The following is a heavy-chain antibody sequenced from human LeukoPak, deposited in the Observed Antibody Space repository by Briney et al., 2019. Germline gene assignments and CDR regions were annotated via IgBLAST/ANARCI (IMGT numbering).Heavy chain of an antibody. V-gene: IGHV1-46*01. J-gene: IGHJ6*02. CDR3: ARAMGRYSSSWYGRRGYYYYGMDV. Sequence: ASVKVSCKASGYTFTSYYMHWVRQAPGQGLEWMGIINPSGGSTSYAQKFQGRVTMIRDTSTSTVYMELSSLRSEDTAVYYCARAMGRYSSSWYGRRGYYYYGMDVWGQGTTVTVSS. D-gene: IGHD6-13*01. CDR1: GYTFTSYY. CDR2: INPSGGST.